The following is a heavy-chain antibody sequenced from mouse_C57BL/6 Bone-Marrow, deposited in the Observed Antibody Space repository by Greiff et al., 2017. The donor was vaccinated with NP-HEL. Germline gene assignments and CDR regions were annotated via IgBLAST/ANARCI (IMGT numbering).Heavy chain of an antibody. V-gene: IGHV5-17*01. J-gene: IGHJ3*01. CDR1: GFTFSDYG. CDR3: ARGYDYDGPWFAY. Sequence: EVQGVESGGGLVKPGGSLKLSCAASGFTFSDYGMHWVRQAPEKGLEWVAYISSGSSTIYYADTVKGRFTISRDNAKNTLFLQMTSLRSEDTAMYYCARGYDYDGPWFAYWGQGTLVTVSA. CDR2: ISSGSSTI. D-gene: IGHD2-4*01.